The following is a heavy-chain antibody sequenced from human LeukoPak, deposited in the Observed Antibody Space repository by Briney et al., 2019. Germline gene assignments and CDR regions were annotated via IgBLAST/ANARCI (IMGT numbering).Heavy chain of an antibody. V-gene: IGHV1-69*05. CDR3: ARRWPHSSGYYLFDY. D-gene: IGHD3-22*01. CDR1: GGTFSSHG. J-gene: IGHJ4*02. CDR2: IIPIFGTT. Sequence: SVKVSCKASGGTFSSHGFSRVRQAPGQGLEWMGGIIPIFGTTNYAQKFQGRVTITTDESTSTGYMELSSLRSEDTAVYYCARRWPHSSGYYLFDYWGQGTLVTVSS.